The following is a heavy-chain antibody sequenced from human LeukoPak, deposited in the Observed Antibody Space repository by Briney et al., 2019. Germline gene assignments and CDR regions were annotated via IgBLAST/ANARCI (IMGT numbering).Heavy chain of an antibody. CDR2: IRSKANSYAT. J-gene: IGHJ4*02. V-gene: IGHV3-73*01. CDR1: GFTSSGSA. Sequence: PGGSLRLSCAASGFTSSGSAMHWVRQASGKGLEWVGRIRSKANSYATAYAASVKGRFTISRDDSKNTAYLQMNSLKTEDTAVYYCTSGSYSPNYFDYWGQGTLVTVSS. D-gene: IGHD1-26*01. CDR3: TSGSYSPNYFDY.